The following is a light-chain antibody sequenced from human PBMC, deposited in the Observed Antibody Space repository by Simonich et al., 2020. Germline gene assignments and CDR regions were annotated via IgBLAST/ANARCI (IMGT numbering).Light chain of an antibody. CDR3: QSYDSSGWV. CDR2: EDN. J-gene: IGLJ3*02. Sequence: NFMLTQPHSVSESPGKTVTISCTRSRGSIASNYVQWYQQRPGRAPTAVIYEDNQRPSRVPDRFSGSIDSSSNSASLTISGLKTEDEADYYCQSYDSSGWVFGGGTKLTVL. V-gene: IGLV6-57*03. CDR1: RGSIASNY.